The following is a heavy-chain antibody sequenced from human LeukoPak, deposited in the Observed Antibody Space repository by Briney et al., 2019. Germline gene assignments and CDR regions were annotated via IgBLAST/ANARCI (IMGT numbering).Heavy chain of an antibody. CDR3: ARGFPARLRLGELSLYWFDP. J-gene: IGHJ5*02. V-gene: IGHV1-69*01. Sequence: SVKVSCKASGGTFCSYAISWVRQAPGQGLEWMGGIIPIFGTANYAQKFQGRVTITADESTSTAYMELSSLRSEDTAVYYCARGFPARLRLGELSLYWFDPWGQGTLVTVSS. CDR2: IIPIFGTA. CDR1: GGTFCSYA. D-gene: IGHD3-16*02.